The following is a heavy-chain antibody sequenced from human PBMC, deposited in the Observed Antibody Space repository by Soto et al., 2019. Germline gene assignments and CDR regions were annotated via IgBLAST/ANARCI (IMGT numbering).Heavy chain of an antibody. V-gene: IGHV1-18*01. CDR2: ISAYNGNT. CDR3: ARDSARGYCSGGSCYVDWGGANY. J-gene: IGHJ4*02. D-gene: IGHD2-15*01. CDR1: GYTFTSYG. Sequence: GASVKVSCKASGYTFTSYGISWVRQAPGQGLEWMGWISAYNGNTNYAQKLQGRVTMTTDTSTSTAYMELRSLRSDDTAVYYCARDSARGYCSGGSCYVDWGGANYWGQGTLVTVSS.